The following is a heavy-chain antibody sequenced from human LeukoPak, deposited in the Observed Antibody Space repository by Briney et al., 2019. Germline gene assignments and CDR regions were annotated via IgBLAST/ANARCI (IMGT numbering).Heavy chain of an antibody. V-gene: IGHV3-48*03. J-gene: IGHJ3*02. CDR1: GFIFNSYE. D-gene: IGHD3-16*01. CDR3: ARAGGNLFTDAFDI. Sequence: SGGSLRLSCVPSGFIFNSYEMNWVRQAPGKGLEWISYISNYGSTKKYADSVKGRLTISRDNARNSLHLQMDSLRAEDTAVYYCARAGGNLFTDAFDIWGQGTMVTVSS. CDR2: ISNYGSTK.